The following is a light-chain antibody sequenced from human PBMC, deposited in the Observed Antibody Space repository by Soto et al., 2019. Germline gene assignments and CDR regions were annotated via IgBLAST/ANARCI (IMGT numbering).Light chain of an antibody. Sequence: QSVRTQPASVSGSPGQSITISCTGTSSDVGTYNLVSWYQHHPGKAPKLMIYEGSKRPSGVSNRFSGSKSGNTASLTISGLQAEDEADYYCCSYAGSSTYVFGTGTKLTVL. CDR1: SSDVGTYNL. J-gene: IGLJ1*01. CDR3: CSYAGSSTYV. CDR2: EGS. V-gene: IGLV2-23*01.